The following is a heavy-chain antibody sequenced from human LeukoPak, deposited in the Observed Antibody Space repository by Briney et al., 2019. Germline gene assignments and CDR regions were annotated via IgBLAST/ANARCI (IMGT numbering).Heavy chain of an antibody. D-gene: IGHD3-16*01. CDR2: IIPIFGTA. Sequence: SVKVSCKASGGTFSSYAISWVRQAPGQGLEWMGGIIPIFGTANYAQKFQGRVTITADESTSTAYMELSSLRSEDTAVYYCARVGSDYYYGMDVWGQGTTVTVPS. CDR3: ARVGSDYYYGMDV. CDR1: GGTFSSYA. J-gene: IGHJ6*02. V-gene: IGHV1-69*13.